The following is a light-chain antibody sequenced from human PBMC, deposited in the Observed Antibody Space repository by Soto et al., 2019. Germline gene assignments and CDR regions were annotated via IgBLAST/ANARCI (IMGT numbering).Light chain of an antibody. J-gene: IGKJ5*01. V-gene: IGKV3-11*01. CDR3: QQRFNWPPIT. CDR2: DAS. Sequence: EIVLTQSPATLSLSPGETATLSCRASQSVSSYLAWYQQKPGQAPRLLIYDASTRATGIPARFSGSGSGTDFTLTISCLEPEDFAVYYCQQRFNWPPITFGQGTRLEIK. CDR1: QSVSSY.